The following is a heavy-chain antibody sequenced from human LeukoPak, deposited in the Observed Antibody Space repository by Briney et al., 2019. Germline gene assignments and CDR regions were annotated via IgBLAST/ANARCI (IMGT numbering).Heavy chain of an antibody. D-gene: IGHD3-10*01. Sequence: SETLSLNCIVSGGPISSGDYYWSSICQPPGKGLGWIGYICYSGSTYYIPSLKSRVTISVDMSKNQCSLKLRSVTAADTAVYYCARERSESITMVRGVLFDYWGQGTLVTVSS. J-gene: IGHJ4*02. CDR3: ARERSESITMVRGVLFDY. CDR2: ICYSGST. V-gene: IGHV4-30-4*08. CDR1: GGPISSGDYY.